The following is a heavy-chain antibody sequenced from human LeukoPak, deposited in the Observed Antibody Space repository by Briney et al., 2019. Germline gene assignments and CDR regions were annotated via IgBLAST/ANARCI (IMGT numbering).Heavy chain of an antibody. J-gene: IGHJ4*02. Sequence: VSAVNVSCKAAGGTFSSYTIRWGRQAAGQGVELRGMIIHILGIANYAQKFQGRVTITADKSTSTAYMELSSLRSEDTAVYYCARAPASLVRGTYLNYWGQGTLVTVSS. D-gene: IGHD3-10*01. V-gene: IGHV1-69*02. CDR1: GGTFSSYT. CDR2: IIHILGIA. CDR3: ARAPASLVRGTYLNY.